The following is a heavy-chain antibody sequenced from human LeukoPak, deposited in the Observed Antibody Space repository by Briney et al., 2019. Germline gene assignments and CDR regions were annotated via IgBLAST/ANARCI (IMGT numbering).Heavy chain of an antibody. Sequence: SETLSLTCTVSGVSISSYYWSWIRQPPGKGLEWMGYIYYSGSTNYNPSLKSRVTISVDTSKNQFSLKLSSVTAADTAVYYCARDTVGATSWFDPWGQGTLVTVSS. CDR2: IYYSGST. V-gene: IGHV4-59*01. J-gene: IGHJ5*02. CDR1: GVSISSYY. CDR3: ARDTVGATSWFDP. D-gene: IGHD1-26*01.